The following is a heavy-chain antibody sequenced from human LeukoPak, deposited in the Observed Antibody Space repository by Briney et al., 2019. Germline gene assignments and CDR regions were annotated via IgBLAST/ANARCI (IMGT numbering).Heavy chain of an antibody. CDR1: GYTFTSYY. D-gene: IGHD4-23*01. Sequence: ASVTVSCKASGYTFTSYYMHWVRQAPGQGLEWMGIINPSGGSTSYAQKFQGRVTMTRDTSTSTVYMELSSLRSEDTAVYYCAIDLDYGGNANWFDPWGQGTLVTVSS. CDR2: INPSGGST. CDR3: AIDLDYGGNANWFDP. J-gene: IGHJ5*02. V-gene: IGHV1-46*01.